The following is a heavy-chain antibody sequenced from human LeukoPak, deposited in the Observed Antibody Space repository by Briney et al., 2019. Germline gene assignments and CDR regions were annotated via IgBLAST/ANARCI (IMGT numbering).Heavy chain of an antibody. CDR3: ARERGQWLALHWFDP. CDR1: GGSFSGYY. CDR2: INHSGST. V-gene: IGHV4-34*01. D-gene: IGHD6-19*01. Sequence: SETLSLTCAVYGGSFSGYYWSWIRQPPGKGLEWIGEINHSGSTNYNPSLKSRVTISVDTSKNQFSLKLSSVTAADTAVYYCARERGQWLALHWFDPWGQGTLVTVSS. J-gene: IGHJ5*02.